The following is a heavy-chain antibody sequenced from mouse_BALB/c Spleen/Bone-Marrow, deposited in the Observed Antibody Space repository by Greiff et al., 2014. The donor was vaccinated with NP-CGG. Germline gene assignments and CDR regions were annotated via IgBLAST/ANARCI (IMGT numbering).Heavy chain of an antibody. CDR3: ALANWDIGGPFAY. D-gene: IGHD4-1*01. Sequence: QVQLQQSGAELARPGASVKMSCKASGYTFTSYTMHWVKQRPGQGLEWIGNINPSSGYTNYNQKFKDRATLTADKSSSTAYMQLSSLTSEDSAVYYCALANWDIGGPFAYWGQGTLVTVSA. CDR1: GYTFTSYT. CDR2: INPSSGYT. V-gene: IGHV1-4*01. J-gene: IGHJ3*01.